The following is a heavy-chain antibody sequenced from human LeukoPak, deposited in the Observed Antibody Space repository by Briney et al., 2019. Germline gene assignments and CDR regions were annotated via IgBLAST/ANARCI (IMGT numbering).Heavy chain of an antibody. J-gene: IGHJ4*02. CDR3: ARRGHYTFPY. CDR2: LYTSGST. CDR1: GASISSYY. V-gene: IGHV4-4*07. D-gene: IGHD3-10*01. Sequence: SETLSLTCTVSGASISSYYWSWIRQPAGKGLEWIGRLYTSGSTNYNPSLKSRVTMSVDTSKNQFSLKLTSVTAADTAVYFCARRGHYTFPYWGQGDLVTVSS.